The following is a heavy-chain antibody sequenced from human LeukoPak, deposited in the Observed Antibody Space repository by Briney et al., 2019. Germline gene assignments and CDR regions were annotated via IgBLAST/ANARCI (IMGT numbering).Heavy chain of an antibody. J-gene: IGHJ4*02. Sequence: GGSLRLSCAASGFTFSSYEMNWVRQAPGKGLEWVSYISSSGNTKYYADSVKGRFTISRDNAKNSLYLQMISLRAEDTALYYCARVEGFIDYWGQGTLVTVSS. CDR2: ISSSGNTK. CDR3: ARVEGFIDY. CDR1: GFTFSSYE. D-gene: IGHD3-16*02. V-gene: IGHV3-48*03.